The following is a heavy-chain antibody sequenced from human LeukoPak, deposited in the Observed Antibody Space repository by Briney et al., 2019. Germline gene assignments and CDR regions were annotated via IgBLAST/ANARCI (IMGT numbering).Heavy chain of an antibody. CDR1: GFSLSTSGVG. Sequence: SGPTLVNPTQTLTLTCTFSGFSLSTSGVGVGWIRQSPGKALEWLALIYWDDDKRYSPSLKSRLTITKHTFKNQVVLTMTNMDPVDTATYFCAYRQSYTYGNNWFDPWGQGTLVTVSS. J-gene: IGHJ5*02. D-gene: IGHD5-18*01. CDR3: AYRQSYTYGNNWFDP. CDR2: IYWDDDK. V-gene: IGHV2-5*02.